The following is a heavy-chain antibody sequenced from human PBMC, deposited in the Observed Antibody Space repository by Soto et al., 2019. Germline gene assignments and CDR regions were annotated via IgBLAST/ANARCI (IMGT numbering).Heavy chain of an antibody. Sequence: QVQLVQSGAEVKKPGSSVKVSCKASGGTFSSYAISWVRQAPGQGLEWMGGIIPIFGTANYAQKFQGRVTITADKSTSTAYMESSSLRYEDTAVYYCARGKIGSYYLYYYYSMDVWGQGTTVTVSS. V-gene: IGHV1-69*06. D-gene: IGHD3-10*01. J-gene: IGHJ6*02. CDR2: IIPIFGTA. CDR1: GGTFSSYA. CDR3: ARGKIGSYYLYYYYSMDV.